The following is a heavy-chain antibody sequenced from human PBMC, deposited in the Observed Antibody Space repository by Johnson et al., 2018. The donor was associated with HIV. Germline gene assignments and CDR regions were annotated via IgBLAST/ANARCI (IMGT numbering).Heavy chain of an antibody. D-gene: IGHD3-3*01. Sequence: QVQLVESGGGLVKPGGSLRLSCAASGFTFSDYYMRWIRQAPGKGLEWVSYISSSGSTIYYADSVKGRFTISRDNAKNSLYLQMNSLKPEDTALYYWTRGGITIFGVVDAFDIWGQGTMVTVSS. CDR3: TRGGITIFGVVDAFDI. J-gene: IGHJ3*02. V-gene: IGHV3-11*01. CDR1: GFTFSDYY. CDR2: ISSSGSTI.